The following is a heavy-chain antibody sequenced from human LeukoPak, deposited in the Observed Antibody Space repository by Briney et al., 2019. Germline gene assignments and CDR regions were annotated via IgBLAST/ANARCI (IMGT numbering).Heavy chain of an antibody. J-gene: IGHJ4*02. Sequence: ASVKVSCKASGGTFSSYAISWVRQAPGQGLEWMGGIIPIFGTANYAQKFQGRVTITADESTSTAYMELSSLRSEDTAVYYCARYIMVRELYYFDYWGQGTLVTVSS. CDR2: IIPIFGTA. V-gene: IGHV1-69*13. D-gene: IGHD3-10*01. CDR1: GGTFSSYA. CDR3: ARYIMVRELYYFDY.